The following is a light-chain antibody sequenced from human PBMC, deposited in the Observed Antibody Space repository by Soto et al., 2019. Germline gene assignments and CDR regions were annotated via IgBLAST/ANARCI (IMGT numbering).Light chain of an antibody. CDR1: QSVSSN. CDR3: QQYNNWPPF. J-gene: IGKJ2*01. Sequence: IVMTQSPATLSVSPGERATLSCRASQSVSSNLAWYQQKPGQAPRLLIYGASTRATGIPDRFSGSGSGTEFTLTISRLQSEDFAVYHCQQYNNWPPFFGQGTKLEIK. V-gene: IGKV3-15*01. CDR2: GAS.